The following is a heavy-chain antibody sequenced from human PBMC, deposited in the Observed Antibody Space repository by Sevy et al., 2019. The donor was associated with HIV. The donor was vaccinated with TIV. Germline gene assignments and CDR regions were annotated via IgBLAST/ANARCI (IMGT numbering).Heavy chain of an antibody. J-gene: IGHJ4*02. V-gene: IGHV1-24*01. CDR2: FDPEDGEI. CDR3: ATGREYYDENSGYFDY. CDR1: GYRLSELS. D-gene: IGHD3-22*01. Sequence: ASVKVSCKISGYRLSELSMHWVRQAPGKGLEWMGRFDPEDGEIIYGQKFQGRVTVTEDTSTDTAYMELSRLRSEDTAVYYWATGREYYDENSGYFDYWGPGTLVTVSS.